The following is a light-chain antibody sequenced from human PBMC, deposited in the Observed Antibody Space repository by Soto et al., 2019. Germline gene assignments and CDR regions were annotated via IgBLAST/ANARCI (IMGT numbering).Light chain of an antibody. J-gene: IGLJ1*01. V-gene: IGLV2-8*01. Sequence: QSALTQPPSASGSPGQSVTISCTGTRSDVGGYNSVSWYQQHPGKAPKLMIYEVSKRPSGVPDRFSGSKSDNTASLTVSGLQAEDEADYDCSSYACSHKLYLFGPGTKVTVL. CDR3: SSYACSHKLYL. CDR2: EVS. CDR1: RSDVGGYNS.